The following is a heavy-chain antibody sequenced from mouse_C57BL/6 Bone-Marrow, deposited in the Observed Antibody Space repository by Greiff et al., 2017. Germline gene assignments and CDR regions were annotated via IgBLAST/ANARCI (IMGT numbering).Heavy chain of an antibody. CDR1: GYAFTNYL. Sequence: QVQLKQSGAELVRPGTSVKVSCKASGYAFTNYLIEWVKQRPGQGLEWIGVINPGSGGTNYNEKFKGKATLTADKSSSTAYMQLSSLTSEDSAVSFCARRGGTPAYFDYWGQGTTLTVSS. CDR2: INPGSGGT. D-gene: IGHD1-1*01. J-gene: IGHJ2*01. CDR3: ARRGGTPAYFDY. V-gene: IGHV1-54*01.